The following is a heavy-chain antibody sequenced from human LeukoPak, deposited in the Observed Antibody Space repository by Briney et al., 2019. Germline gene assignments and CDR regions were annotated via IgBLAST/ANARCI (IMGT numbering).Heavy chain of an antibody. D-gene: IGHD2-2*01. CDR1: GSRFTSYW. V-gene: IGHV5-51*01. CDR2: IYPGDSEI. Sequence: GESLKISCKGFGSRFTSYWIGWVRQMPGKGLEWMGIIYPGDSEIRYSPSFQGQVTLSADKSISAAYLQWSSLKASDTAIYYCARAGSTWDNFDSWGQGTLVTVSS. CDR3: ARAGSTWDNFDS. J-gene: IGHJ4*02.